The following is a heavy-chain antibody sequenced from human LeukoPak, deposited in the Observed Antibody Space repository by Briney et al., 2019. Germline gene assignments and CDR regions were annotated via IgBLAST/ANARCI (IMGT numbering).Heavy chain of an antibody. D-gene: IGHD4-11*01. CDR3: ARDPRSTYYYYGTDV. CDR1: GGSISSGDYY. J-gene: IGHJ6*02. CDR2: IYYSGST. Sequence: SETLSLTCTVSGGSISSGDYYWSWIRQPPGKGLEWIGYIYYSGSTYYNPSLKSRVTISVDTSKNQFSLKLSSVTAADTAVYYCARDPRSTYYYYGTDVWGQGTTVTVSS. V-gene: IGHV4-30-4*01.